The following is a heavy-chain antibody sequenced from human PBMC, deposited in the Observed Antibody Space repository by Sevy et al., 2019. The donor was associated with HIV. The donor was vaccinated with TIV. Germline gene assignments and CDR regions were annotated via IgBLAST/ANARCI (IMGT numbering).Heavy chain of an antibody. CDR1: GYTFTNYY. Sequence: ASVKVSCKASGYTFTNYYIHWVRQAPGQGLEWMGIINPSGGSTSYAQKFQGRVTMTRDTSTGTLYMELSSLRFDDTAVYYCTRARGSSGWDAFHIWGQGTMVTVSS. D-gene: IGHD6-19*01. CDR3: TRARGSSGWDAFHI. J-gene: IGHJ3*02. V-gene: IGHV1-46*03. CDR2: INPSGGST.